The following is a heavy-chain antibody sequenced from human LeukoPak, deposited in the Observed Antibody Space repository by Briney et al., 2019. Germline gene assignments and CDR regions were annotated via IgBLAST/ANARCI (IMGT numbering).Heavy chain of an antibody. Sequence: GGSLRLYCAASGFTFSSYSMNWVRQAPGKGLEWVSSISSSSSYIYYADSVKGRFTISRDNAKNSLYLQMNSLRAEDTAVYYCAPPAVAGTIHWGQGTLVTVSS. CDR1: GFTFSSYS. CDR2: ISSSSSYI. D-gene: IGHD6-19*01. V-gene: IGHV3-21*01. J-gene: IGHJ4*02. CDR3: APPAVAGTIH.